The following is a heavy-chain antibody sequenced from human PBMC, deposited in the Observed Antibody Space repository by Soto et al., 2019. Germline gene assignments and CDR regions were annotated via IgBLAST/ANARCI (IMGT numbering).Heavy chain of an antibody. CDR2: IYYSGST. D-gene: IGHD3-16*02. V-gene: IGHV4-59*01. CDR1: GSSISSYY. Sequence: SETLSLTCTVAGSSISSYYWSWIRQPPGKGLEWIGYIYYSGSTNYNPSLKSRVTISVDTSKNQFSLKLSSVTAADTAVYYCAREQVITFGGVIVPDYYYGMDVWGQGTTVTVSS. J-gene: IGHJ6*02. CDR3: AREQVITFGGVIVPDYYYGMDV.